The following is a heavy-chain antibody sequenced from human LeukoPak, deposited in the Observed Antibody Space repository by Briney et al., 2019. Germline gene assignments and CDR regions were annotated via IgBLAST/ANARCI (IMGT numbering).Heavy chain of an antibody. J-gene: IGHJ4*02. CDR3: ARAGNYRFDY. CDR1: GFTFSTYW. CDR2: INSDDSII. D-gene: IGHD1-7*01. V-gene: IGHV3-74*01. Sequence: GGSLRLSCAASGFTFSTYWMHWVRQAPGGGPVWVSRINSDDSIINYADSVKGRFTISRDNAKNTLYLQMNSLRAEDTAVYYCARAGNYRFDYWGQGTLVTVSS.